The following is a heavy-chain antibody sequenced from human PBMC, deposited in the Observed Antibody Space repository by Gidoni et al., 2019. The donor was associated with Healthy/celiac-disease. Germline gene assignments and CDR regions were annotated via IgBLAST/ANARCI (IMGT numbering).Heavy chain of an antibody. Sequence: EVQLLESGGGLVQPGGSLRLSCAASGFSFSRSAMSWVRQAPGKGLEWVSAISGSGGSTYYADSVKGRFTISRDNSKNTLYLQMNSLRAEDTAVYYCAKDGETVGATDYWGQGTLVTVSS. CDR2: ISGSGGST. J-gene: IGHJ4*02. CDR1: GFSFSRSA. D-gene: IGHD1-26*01. CDR3: AKDGETVGATDY. V-gene: IGHV3-23*01.